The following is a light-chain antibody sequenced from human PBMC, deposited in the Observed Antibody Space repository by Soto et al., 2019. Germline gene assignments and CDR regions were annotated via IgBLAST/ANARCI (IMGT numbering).Light chain of an antibody. J-gene: IGLJ2*01. V-gene: IGLV2-14*01. Sequence: QSVLTQPASVSGSPGQSITISCTGTSSDVGYYNVVSWYQQHPGKAPKLMIYEVSNRPSGISSRFSGSKSGNTASLTISGLQAEDEADYYCASYTSSSTSVIFGRGTKLTVL. CDR2: EVS. CDR1: SSDVGYYNV. CDR3: ASYTSSSTSVI.